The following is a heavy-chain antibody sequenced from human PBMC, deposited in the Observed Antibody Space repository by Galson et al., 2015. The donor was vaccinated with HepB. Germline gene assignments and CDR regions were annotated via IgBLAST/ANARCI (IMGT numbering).Heavy chain of an antibody. CDR1: GFTFSSYS. CDR3: ARGNGDYEVYFDY. CDR2: ISSSSSTI. V-gene: IGHV3-48*01. Sequence: LRLSCAASGFTFSSYSMNWVRQAPGKGLEWVSYISSSSSTIYYADSVKGRFTISRDNAKNSLYLQMNSLRAEDTAVYYCARGNGDYEVYFDYWGQGTLVTVSS. D-gene: IGHD4-17*01. J-gene: IGHJ4*02.